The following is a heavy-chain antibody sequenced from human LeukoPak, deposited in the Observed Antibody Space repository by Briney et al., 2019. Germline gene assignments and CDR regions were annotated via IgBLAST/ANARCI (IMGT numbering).Heavy chain of an antibody. Sequence: GGSLRLSCAASGFTFSTYWMSWVRQAPGKGLEWVANIKQDGTEKYYVDSVKGRFTISRDNAKKSLYLQMNSLRADDTAVYYCASPYSSGWYGLDYWGQGTLVTVSS. CDR2: IKQDGTEK. CDR3: ASPYSSGWYGLDY. V-gene: IGHV3-7*03. D-gene: IGHD6-19*01. CDR1: GFTFSTYW. J-gene: IGHJ4*02.